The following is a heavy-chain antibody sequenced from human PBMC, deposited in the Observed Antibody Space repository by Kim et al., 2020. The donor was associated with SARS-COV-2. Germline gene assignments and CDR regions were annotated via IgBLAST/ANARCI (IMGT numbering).Heavy chain of an antibody. Sequence: PGSVKGRFTISRENAKIYLYLQMNSLRAGDTAVYYCARGHYDSSGYSFDYWGQGTLVTVSS. CDR3: ARGHYDSSGYSFDY. V-gene: IGHV3-13*01. J-gene: IGHJ4*02. D-gene: IGHD3-22*01.